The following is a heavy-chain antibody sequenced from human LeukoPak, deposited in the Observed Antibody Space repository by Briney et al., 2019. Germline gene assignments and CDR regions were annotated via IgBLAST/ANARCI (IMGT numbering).Heavy chain of an antibody. CDR3: ARSRPDYGGNSGDFDY. V-gene: IGHV4-39*07. Sequence: SETLSLTCTVSGGSISSSSYYWGWIRQPPGKGLGWIGSIYHSGSTYYNPSRKSRVTISVDTSKNQFSLKLSSVTAADTAVYYCARSRPDYGGNSGDFDYWGQGTLVTVSS. CDR2: IYHSGST. CDR1: GGSISSSSYY. D-gene: IGHD4-23*01. J-gene: IGHJ4*02.